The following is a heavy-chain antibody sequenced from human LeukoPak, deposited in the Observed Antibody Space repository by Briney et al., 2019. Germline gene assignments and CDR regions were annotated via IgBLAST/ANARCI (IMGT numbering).Heavy chain of an antibody. V-gene: IGHV4-39*07. CDR1: GGSISSSSYY. Sequence: PSETLSLTCTVSGGSISSSSYYWGWIRQPPGKGLEWIGSIYYSGSTYYNPSLKSRVTISVDTSKNQFSLKLSSVTAADTAVYYWAREVRFLELGWFDPWGQGTLVTVSS. CDR2: IYYSGST. D-gene: IGHD1-7*01. J-gene: IGHJ5*02. CDR3: AREVRFLELGWFDP.